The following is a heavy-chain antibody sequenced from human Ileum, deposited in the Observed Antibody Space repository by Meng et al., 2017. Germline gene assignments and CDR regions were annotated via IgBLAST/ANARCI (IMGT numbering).Heavy chain of an antibody. CDR3: ARGVSAAGLFDN. CDR1: GGSIGSAAYY. Sequence: QVQLQESGPGLVKVSQTLSLPRTVSGGSIGSAAYYWTWIRQHPAKGLEWIAYIHYTGSTSYNPSLESRTSTSIDTSNNQFSLKVTSVTAADTAVYYCARGVSAAGLFDNWGPGTLVTVSS. D-gene: IGHD2-2*01. CDR2: IHYTGST. J-gene: IGHJ4*02. V-gene: IGHV4-31*03.